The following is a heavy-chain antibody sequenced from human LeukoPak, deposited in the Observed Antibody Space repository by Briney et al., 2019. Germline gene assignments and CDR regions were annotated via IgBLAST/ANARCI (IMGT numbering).Heavy chain of an antibody. Sequence: PSETLSLTCTVSGGSISSYYWSWIRQPPGKGLEWIGYIYYSGSTNYNPSLKSRVTISVDTSKNQFSLKLSSVTAADTAVYYCARLPGYGGPSYYYYGMDVWGQGTTVTVSS. J-gene: IGHJ6*02. CDR1: GGSISSYY. D-gene: IGHD4-17*01. CDR2: IYYSGST. V-gene: IGHV4-59*08. CDR3: ARLPGYGGPSYYYYGMDV.